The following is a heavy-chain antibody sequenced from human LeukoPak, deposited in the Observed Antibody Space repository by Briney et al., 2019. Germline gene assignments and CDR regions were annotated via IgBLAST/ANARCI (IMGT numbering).Heavy chain of an antibody. J-gene: IGHJ5*02. CDR3: ARAVGLTYCGGDCAWFDP. Sequence: PSETLSLTCAVSGGSISSSNWWNWVRQPPGKGLEWIGQIYHSGSTNYNPSLKTRVTISVDKSKSQFSLNLTSVTAADTAVYYCARAVGLTYCGGDCAWFDPWGQGTLVTVSS. CDR1: GGSISSSNW. D-gene: IGHD2-21*02. CDR2: IYHSGST. V-gene: IGHV4-4*02.